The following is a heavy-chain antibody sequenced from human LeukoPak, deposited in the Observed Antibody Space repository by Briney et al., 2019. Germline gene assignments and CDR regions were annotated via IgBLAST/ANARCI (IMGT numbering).Heavy chain of an antibody. CDR3: AKGLPYGSGPDY. CDR2: INSDGSST. J-gene: IGHJ4*02. V-gene: IGHV3-74*01. Sequence: PGGSLRLSCAASGFTFSNYWMHWVRQAPGKGLVWVSRINSDGSSTSYADSVKGRFTISRDNAKNMLYLQMNSLGAEDTAVYYCAKGLPYGSGPDYWGQGTLVTVSS. D-gene: IGHD3-10*01. CDR1: GFTFSNYW.